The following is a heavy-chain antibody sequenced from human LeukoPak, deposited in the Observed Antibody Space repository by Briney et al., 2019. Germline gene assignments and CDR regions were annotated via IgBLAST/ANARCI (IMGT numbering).Heavy chain of an antibody. D-gene: IGHD3-22*01. J-gene: IGHJ5*02. CDR2: INPNSGGT. CDR1: GYTFTGYY. Sequence: ASVKGCCKASGYTFTGYYMHWVRQAPGQGLEWMGWINPNSGGTNYAQKFQGRVTMTRDTSISTAYMELSRLRSDDTAVYYCARVGRNYYDSSGYCFDPCGQGILVTVSS. V-gene: IGHV1-2*02. CDR3: ARVGRNYYDSSGYCFDP.